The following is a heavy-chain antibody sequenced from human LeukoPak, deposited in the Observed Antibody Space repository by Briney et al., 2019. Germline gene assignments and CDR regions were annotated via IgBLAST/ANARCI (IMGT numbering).Heavy chain of an antibody. CDR2: ISGSGGST. CDR3: ASRSGSYFYYYYMDV. Sequence: TGGSLRLSCAASGFTFSSYAMSWVRQAPGKGLEWVSAISGSGGSTYYADSVKGRFTISRDNSKNTLYLQMNSLRAEDTAVYYCASRSGSYFYYYYMDVWGKGTTVTISS. V-gene: IGHV3-23*01. D-gene: IGHD3-10*01. CDR1: GFTFSSYA. J-gene: IGHJ6*03.